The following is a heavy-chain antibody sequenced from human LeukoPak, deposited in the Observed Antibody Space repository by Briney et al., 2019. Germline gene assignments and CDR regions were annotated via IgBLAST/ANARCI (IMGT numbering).Heavy chain of an antibody. D-gene: IGHD3-10*01. CDR3: ARVKYYYGSGNPALFDY. J-gene: IGHJ4*02. Sequence: SVKVSCKASGGTFSSYAISWVRQAPGQGLEWMGGIIPIFGTANYAQKFQGRVTITADESTSTAYMELSSLRSEDAAVYYCARVKYYYGSGNPALFDYWGQGTLVTVSS. V-gene: IGHV1-69*01. CDR1: GGTFSSYA. CDR2: IIPIFGTA.